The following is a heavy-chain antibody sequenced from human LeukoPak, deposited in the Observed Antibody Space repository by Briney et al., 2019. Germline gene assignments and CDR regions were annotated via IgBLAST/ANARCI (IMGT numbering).Heavy chain of an antibody. Sequence: GGSLRLSCSASGFIFSSYAMHWVRQAPGKGLEYVSAISNNGGTTYYADSVKGRFPISRDNSKNTLYLHMRSLRAEDTAVYYCVGYCSTTSCLYDYWGQGTLVTVSS. CDR1: GFIFSSYA. CDR2: ISNNGGTT. CDR3: VGYCSTTSCLYDY. J-gene: IGHJ4*02. V-gene: IGHV3-64D*09. D-gene: IGHD2-2*01.